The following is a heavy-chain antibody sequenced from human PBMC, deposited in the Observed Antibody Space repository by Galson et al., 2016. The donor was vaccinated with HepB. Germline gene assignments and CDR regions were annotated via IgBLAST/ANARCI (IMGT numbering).Heavy chain of an antibody. Sequence: SLRLSCAASGFNFYGYGMHWVRQAPGKGLEWVAVTWYDGSNKYYTDSVKGRFTISRDNSKDTLYLQMNSLRAEDTAVYYCARTMVRGAVKVGYYYYGLDVGGQGTTVTVSS. J-gene: IGHJ6*02. CDR3: ARTMVRGAVKVGYYYYGLDV. V-gene: IGHV3-33*01. D-gene: IGHD3-10*01. CDR2: TWYDGSNK. CDR1: GFNFYGYG.